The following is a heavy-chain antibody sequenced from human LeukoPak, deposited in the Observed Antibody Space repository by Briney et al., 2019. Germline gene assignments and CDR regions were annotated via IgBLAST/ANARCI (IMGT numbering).Heavy chain of an antibody. CDR3: ATDSSSGYYYPTTAFDY. CDR1: GFTFSSYA. J-gene: IGHJ4*02. CDR2: ISGSGGST. D-gene: IGHD3-22*01. Sequence: GGSLRLSCAASGFTFSSYAMSWVRQAPGKGLEWVSAISGSGGSTYYADSVKGRFTISRDNSKNTLYLQMNSLRAEDTAVYYCATDSSSGYYYPTTAFDYWGQGTLVTVSS. V-gene: IGHV3-23*01.